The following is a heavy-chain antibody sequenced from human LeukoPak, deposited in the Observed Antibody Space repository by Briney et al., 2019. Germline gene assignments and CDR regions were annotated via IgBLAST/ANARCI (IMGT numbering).Heavy chain of an antibody. CDR1: GGSISSYY. CDR2: IYTSGST. Sequence: LSETLSLTCTVSGGSISSYYWSWIRQPAWKGLEWIGRIYTSGSTNYNPSLKSRVTISVDTSKNQFSLKLSSVTAADTAVYYCARGGSVAAAGRGGHFDYWGQGTLVTVSS. J-gene: IGHJ4*02. CDR3: ARGGSVAAAGRGGHFDY. V-gene: IGHV4-4*07. D-gene: IGHD6-13*01.